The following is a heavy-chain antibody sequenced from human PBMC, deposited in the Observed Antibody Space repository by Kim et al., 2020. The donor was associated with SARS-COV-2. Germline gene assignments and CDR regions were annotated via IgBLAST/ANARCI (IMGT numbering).Heavy chain of an antibody. D-gene: IGHD5-18*01. V-gene: IGHV4-34*01. CDR2: INHSGST. CDR3: AREWIQLWKTKGAFDI. Sequence: SETLSLTCAGYGGSFSGYYWSWIRQPPGKGLEWIGEINHSGSTNYNPSLKSRVTISVDTSKNQFSLKLSSVTAADTAVYYCAREWIQLWKTKGAFDIWGQGTMVTVSS. CDR1: GGSFSGYY. J-gene: IGHJ3*02.